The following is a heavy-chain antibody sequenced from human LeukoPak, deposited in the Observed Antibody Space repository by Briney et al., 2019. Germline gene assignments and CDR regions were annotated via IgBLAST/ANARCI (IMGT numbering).Heavy chain of an antibody. CDR1: GGSISRGGYY. V-gene: IGHV4-30-2*01. D-gene: IGHD6-19*01. CDR3: ARDRYSSGGNYYYGMDV. CDR2: TYHSENT. J-gene: IGHJ6*02. Sequence: SQTLSLTCTASGGSISRGGYYWSWIRQPPGKAREWIGNTYHSENTYYNPSLKSRVTISVDTSKNQFSLKLSSVTAADTAVYYCARDRYSSGGNYYYGMDVWGQGTTVTVSS.